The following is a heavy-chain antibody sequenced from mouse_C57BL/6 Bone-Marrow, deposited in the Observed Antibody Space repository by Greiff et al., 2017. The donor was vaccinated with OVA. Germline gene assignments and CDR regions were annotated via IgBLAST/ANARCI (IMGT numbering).Heavy chain of an antibody. CDR2: IRLKSDNYAT. CDR1: GFTFSNYW. Sequence: EVHLVESGGGLVQPGGSMKLSCVASGFTFSNYWMNWVRQSPEKGLEWVAQIRLKSDNYATHYAESVKGRFTISRDDSKSSVYLQMNNLRAEDTGIYYCTGGSTMDYFDYWGQGTTLTVSS. J-gene: IGHJ2*01. V-gene: IGHV6-3*01. D-gene: IGHD2-1*01. CDR3: TGGSTMDYFDY.